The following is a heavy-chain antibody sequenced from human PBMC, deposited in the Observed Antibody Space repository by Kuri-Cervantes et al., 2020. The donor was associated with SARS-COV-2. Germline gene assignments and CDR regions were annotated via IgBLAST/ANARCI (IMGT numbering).Heavy chain of an antibody. CDR1: GFTFGDYA. V-gene: IGHV3-49*04. J-gene: IGHJ3*02. CDR3: TTATYYDFWSGYYWPNVKDAFDI. D-gene: IGHD3-3*01. Sequence: GGSLRLSCTASGFTFGDYAMSWVRQAPGKGLEWVGFIRSKAYGGTTEYAASVKGRFTISRDDSKNTLYLQMNSLKTEDTAVYYCTTATYYDFWSGYYWPNVKDAFDIWGQGTMVTVSS. CDR2: IRSKAYGGTT.